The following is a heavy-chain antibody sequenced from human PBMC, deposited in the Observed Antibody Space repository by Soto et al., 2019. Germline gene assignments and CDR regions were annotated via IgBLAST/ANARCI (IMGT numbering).Heavy chain of an antibody. V-gene: IGHV4-38-2*01. CDR3: ARARGAGGTMIEGGAFDN. CDR1: GHLIHSGYY. Sequence: LSLTCSVSGHLIHSGYYWVWISQPPAKRLEWIVPIYDSATIYYTPSLKSRVTISVATPKNHVSRKLGSVTAADTAVYYCARARGAGGTMIEGGAFDNWGQGTMVTVS. D-gene: IGHD3-22*01. CDR2: IYDSATI. J-gene: IGHJ3*02.